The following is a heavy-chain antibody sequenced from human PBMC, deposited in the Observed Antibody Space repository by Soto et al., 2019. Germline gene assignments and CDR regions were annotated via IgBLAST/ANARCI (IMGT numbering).Heavy chain of an antibody. V-gene: IGHV1-8*01. CDR3: AIGSRECSGGSCSLWFDP. CDR2: MNPNTGNT. J-gene: IGHJ5*02. D-gene: IGHD2-15*01. Sequence: GAPVKGSCEPAGYTFTIYDINWVRQATGQGLEWMGWMNPNTGNTGYAQQFQGRVTMTRNTSISTAYMELSSLRSEDTAVYYCAIGSRECSGGSCSLWFDPCGQGTLVTVPS. CDR1: GYTFTIYD.